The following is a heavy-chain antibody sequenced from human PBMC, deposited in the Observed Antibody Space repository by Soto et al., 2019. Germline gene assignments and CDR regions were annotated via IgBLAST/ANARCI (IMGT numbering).Heavy chain of an antibody. Sequence: GGSLRLSCAASGFTFSTYAMSWVRQAPGKGLEWVSVISGSGGDTYYADSVKGRFTIARDNSKNTLPLQMNSLRAEDTAVYYCAKERGIINPDPGSYWSQGNQVTVSS. D-gene: IGHD3-10*01. V-gene: IGHV3-23*01. CDR1: GFTFSTYA. CDR3: AKERGIINPDPGSY. J-gene: IGHJ1*01. CDR2: ISGSGGDT.